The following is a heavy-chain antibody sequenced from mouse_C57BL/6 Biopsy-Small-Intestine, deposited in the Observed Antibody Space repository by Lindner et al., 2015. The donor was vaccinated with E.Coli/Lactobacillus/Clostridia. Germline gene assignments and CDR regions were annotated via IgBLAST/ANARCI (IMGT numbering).Heavy chain of an antibody. J-gene: IGHJ3*01. CDR2: IYPRSGNP. CDR1: GYTFISYR. Sequence: QLQEVWRLSWRGQGRSVKLSCKASGYTFISYRISWVKQRTGQGLEWIGEIYPRSGNPYYNEKFKDKATLTADKSSSTAYMELRSLTSEDSAVYFCTRQQDGNYPFAFWGQGTLVTVSA. D-gene: IGHD2-1*01. V-gene: IGHV1-81*01. CDR3: TRQQDGNYPFAF.